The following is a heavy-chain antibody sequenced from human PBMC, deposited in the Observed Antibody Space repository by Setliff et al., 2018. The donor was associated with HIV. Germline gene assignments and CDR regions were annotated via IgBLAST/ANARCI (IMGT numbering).Heavy chain of an antibody. CDR3: ARMGSGWFIGLDP. Sequence: GASVKVSCKASGYIFTSYLISWVRQAPGHGLEWMGWISASNGDTNDAQKFQGRVTMTTDTSTTTAYMELKSLRSDDTAAYYRARMGSGWFIGLDPWGQGSPVTVSS. V-gene: IGHV1-18*01. J-gene: IGHJ5*02. CDR2: ISASNGDT. D-gene: IGHD6-19*01. CDR1: GYIFTSYL.